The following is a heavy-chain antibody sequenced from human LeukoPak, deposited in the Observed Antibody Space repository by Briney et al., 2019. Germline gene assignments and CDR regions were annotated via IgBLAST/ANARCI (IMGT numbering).Heavy chain of an antibody. Sequence: ASVKVSCKASGGTFSSYAISWVRQAPGQGLEWMGGIIPIFGTANYAQKFQGRVTITADESTSTAYMELSSLRSEDTAVYYCAAPSSGIVVVPGAIGLMDVWGQGTTVTVSS. CDR1: GGTFSSYA. D-gene: IGHD2-2*02. CDR3: AAPSSGIVVVPGAIGLMDV. J-gene: IGHJ6*02. CDR2: IIPIFGTA. V-gene: IGHV1-69*13.